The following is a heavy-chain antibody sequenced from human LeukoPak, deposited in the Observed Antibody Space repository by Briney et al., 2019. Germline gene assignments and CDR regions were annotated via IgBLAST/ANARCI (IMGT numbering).Heavy chain of an antibody. Sequence: PGGPLRLSCAASGFTISDSWMSWVRQAPGKGLEWVANMNQDGSAKGYVDSVKGRFTISRDNARNSLYLQMSSLRPEDTAVYYCATYTHWVAGDVWGQGTTVTVSS. D-gene: IGHD3-16*01. CDR3: ATYTHWVAGDV. CDR1: GFTISDSW. J-gene: IGHJ6*02. CDR2: MNQDGSAK. V-gene: IGHV3-7*01.